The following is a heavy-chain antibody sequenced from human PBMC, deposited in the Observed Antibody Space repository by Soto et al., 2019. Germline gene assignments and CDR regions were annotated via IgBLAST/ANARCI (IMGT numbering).Heavy chain of an antibody. Sequence: GGSLRLSCAASGFTFSSYGMHWVRQAPGKGLEWVAVISYDGTNKYYADSVKGRFTVPRDNSKNTLYLQMDSLRAEDTAIYYCANKGAAGTESFDYWGQGTLVTVSS. D-gene: IGHD6-13*01. J-gene: IGHJ4*02. CDR1: GFTFSSYG. CDR2: ISYDGTNK. V-gene: IGHV3-30*18. CDR3: ANKGAAGTESFDY.